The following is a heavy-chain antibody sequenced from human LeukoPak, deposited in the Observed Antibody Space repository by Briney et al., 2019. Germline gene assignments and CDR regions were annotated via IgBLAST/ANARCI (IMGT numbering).Heavy chain of an antibody. CDR1: GFTFSSYA. J-gene: IGHJ6*02. Sequence: PGGSLRLSCAASGFTFSSYAMSWVRQPPGKGLEWIGSIYYSGCTYYNPSLKSRVTISVDTSKNQFSLKLSSVTAADTAVYYCARMGGPWFGELYTFMDVWGQGTTVTVSS. CDR2: IYYSGCT. D-gene: IGHD3-10*01. CDR3: ARMGGPWFGELYTFMDV. V-gene: IGHV4-38-2*01.